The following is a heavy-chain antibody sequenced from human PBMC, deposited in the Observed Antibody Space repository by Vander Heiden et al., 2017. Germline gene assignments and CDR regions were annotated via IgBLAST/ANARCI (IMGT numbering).Heavy chain of an antibody. J-gene: IGHJ5*02. Sequence: VQLVQSGAEVKKPGASVKVSCKASGYTIISHYLHWVRQAPGQGLEWMVIINPSGGSTSYAQKFQGRVTMTRDTSTSTVYMELSSLRSEDTAVYYCARDGKEGVRFLEWLPTNWFDPWGQGTLVTVSS. CDR3: ARDGKEGVRFLEWLPTNWFDP. D-gene: IGHD3-3*01. V-gene: IGHV1-46*01. CDR2: INPSGGST. CDR1: GYTIISHY.